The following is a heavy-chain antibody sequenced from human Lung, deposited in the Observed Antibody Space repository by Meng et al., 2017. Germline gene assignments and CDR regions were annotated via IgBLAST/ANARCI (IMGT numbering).Heavy chain of an antibody. CDR1: GYTFPDYW. CDR2: INPKSGDT. Sequence: QGTLVQSGDEVKKPGASVKVSCKASGYTFPDYWLHWVRRAPGQGLEWMGRINPKSGDTHYAQRFQGRVTMTGDTSISTAYMELSGLRSDDTAMYYCARDEDISAAGKLFGDYWGQGTLVTVSS. CDR3: ARDEDISAAGKLFGDY. V-gene: IGHV1-2*06. D-gene: IGHD6-13*01. J-gene: IGHJ4*02.